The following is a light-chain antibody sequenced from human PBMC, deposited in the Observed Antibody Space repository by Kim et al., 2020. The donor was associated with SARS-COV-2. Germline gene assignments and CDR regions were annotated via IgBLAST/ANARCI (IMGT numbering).Light chain of an antibody. J-gene: IGLJ2*01. CDR3: QACDSCTVV. V-gene: IGLV3-1*01. Sequence: YQQKPGQSPVLVIYQDRNRPSGIPKLFSGSNSGNTATLTISGTQAMDEADYYCQACDSCTVVFVGG. CDR2: QDR.